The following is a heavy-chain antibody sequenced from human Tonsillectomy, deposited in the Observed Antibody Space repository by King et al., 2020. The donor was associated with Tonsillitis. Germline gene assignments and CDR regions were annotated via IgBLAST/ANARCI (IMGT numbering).Heavy chain of an antibody. CDR3: AKVRLRFRLNHAFDI. Sequence: VQLVESGGGVVQPGRSLRLSCAASGFTFSSYGMHWVRQAPGKGLEWVAVISYDGSNKYYADSGKGRFTISRDNSKNTLYLQMNSLRAEDTAVYYCAKVRLRFRLNHAFDIWGQGTMVTVSS. CDR2: ISYDGSNK. J-gene: IGHJ3*02. V-gene: IGHV3-30*18. CDR1: GFTFSSYG. D-gene: IGHD3-3*01.